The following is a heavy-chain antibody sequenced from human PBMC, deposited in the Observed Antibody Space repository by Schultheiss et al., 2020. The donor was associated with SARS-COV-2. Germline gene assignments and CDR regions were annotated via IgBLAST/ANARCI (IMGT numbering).Heavy chain of an antibody. D-gene: IGHD5-18*01. V-gene: IGHV3-23*01. J-gene: IGHJ4*02. CDR2: ISGSGGST. CDR1: GFTFSSYA. CDR3: ARDVASVDVGMVDY. Sequence: GESLKISCAASGFTFSSYAMSWVRQAPGKGLEWVSAISGSGGSTYYADSVKGRFTISRDNSKNTLYLQMNSLRAEDTAVYYCARDVASVDVGMVDYWGQGTLVTVSS.